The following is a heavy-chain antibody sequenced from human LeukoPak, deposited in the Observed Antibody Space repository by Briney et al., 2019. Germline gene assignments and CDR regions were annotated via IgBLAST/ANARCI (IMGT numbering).Heavy chain of an antibody. J-gene: IGHJ4*02. CDR1: GYTFTSYA. V-gene: IGHV1-3*01. D-gene: IGHD5-12*01. CDR2: INDGNGNN. Sequence: GASVKVSCKASGYTFTSYAMHWVRQAPGQRLEWMGWINDGNGNNKYSKKFQGRVTITRDTSASKAYMELSSLRCEDTAVYYCARDLGGGIVATIFAYWGQGTLVTVSS. CDR3: ARDLGGGIVATIFAY.